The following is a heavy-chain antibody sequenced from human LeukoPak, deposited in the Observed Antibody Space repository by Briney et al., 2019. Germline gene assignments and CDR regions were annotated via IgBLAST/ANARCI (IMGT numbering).Heavy chain of an antibody. CDR3: ARRGYYDSSGYSDY. CDR2: IKQDGSEK. D-gene: IGHD3-22*01. Sequence: GGSLRLSCAASGFTVSSNYMSWVRQAPGKGLEWVANIKQDGSEKYYVDSVKGRFTISRDNAKNSLYLQMNSLGAEDTAVYYCARRGYYDSSGYSDYWGQGTLVTVSS. CDR1: GFTVSSNY. V-gene: IGHV3-7*01. J-gene: IGHJ4*02.